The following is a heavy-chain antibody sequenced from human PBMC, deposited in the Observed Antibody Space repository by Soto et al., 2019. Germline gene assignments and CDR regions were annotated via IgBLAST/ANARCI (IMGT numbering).Heavy chain of an antibody. CDR2: MNPNSGNT. V-gene: IGHV1-8*01. CDR3: ARALAYYDFCSGYYLGEDFDI. J-gene: IGHJ3*02. D-gene: IGHD3-3*01. CDR1: GYTFTSYD. Sequence: QVQLVQSGAEVKKPGASVKVSCKASGYTFTSYDINWVRQATGQGLEWMGWMNPNSGNTGYAQKFQGRVTMTRNTSISTAYMELSSLRSEDTAVYYCARALAYYDFCSGYYLGEDFDIWGQGTMVTVS.